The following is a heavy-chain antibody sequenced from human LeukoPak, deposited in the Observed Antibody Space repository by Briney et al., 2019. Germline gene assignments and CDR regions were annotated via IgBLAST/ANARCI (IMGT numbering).Heavy chain of an antibody. D-gene: IGHD4-17*01. CDR3: AKRRPDYVNYYGMDV. CDR2: LSGSGGTT. Sequence: PGGSLRLSCAASGFTFSSYAMNWVRQAPGKGLEWVSALSGSGGTTYYADSVKGRFTVSRDNSKNTLYLQMSSLRVEDKAVYYCAKRRPDYVNYYGMDVWGQGTTVTVS. J-gene: IGHJ6*02. CDR1: GFTFSSYA. V-gene: IGHV3-23*01.